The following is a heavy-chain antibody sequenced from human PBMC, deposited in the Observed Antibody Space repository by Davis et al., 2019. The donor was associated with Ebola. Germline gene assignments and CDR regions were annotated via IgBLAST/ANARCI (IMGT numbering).Heavy chain of an antibody. CDR2: THQDGTTT. Sequence: PGGSLRLSCAASGFSFRTYWMHWVRQAPGKGLVWVSRTHQDGTTTSYADSVEGRFTISRDNARGTLFLQMNSLRGEDTAVYYCARDTTVTTFGHYYSMDLWGQGTTVTVSS. J-gene: IGHJ6*02. D-gene: IGHD4-11*01. V-gene: IGHV3-74*01. CDR1: GFSFRTYW. CDR3: ARDTTVTTFGHYYSMDL.